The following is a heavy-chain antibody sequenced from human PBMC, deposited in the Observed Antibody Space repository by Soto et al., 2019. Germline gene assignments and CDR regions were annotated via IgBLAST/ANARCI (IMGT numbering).Heavy chain of an antibody. CDR3: AREGAYCGGDCYSAFDI. J-gene: IGHJ3*02. CDR1: GFTFSSYS. V-gene: IGHV3-21*01. CDR2: ISSSSSYI. Sequence: GGSLRLSCAASGFTFSSYSMNWVRQAPGKGLEWVSSISSSSSYIYYADSVKGRFTISRDNAKNSLYLQMNSLRAEDTAVYYCAREGAYCGGDCYSAFDIWGQGTMVTVSS. D-gene: IGHD2-21*02.